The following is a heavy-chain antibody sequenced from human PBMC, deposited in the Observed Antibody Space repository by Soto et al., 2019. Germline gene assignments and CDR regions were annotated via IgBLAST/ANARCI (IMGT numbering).Heavy chain of an antibody. CDR3: ARAHPAAGTKNYFDY. CDR1: GITFSSYG. CDR2: IWYDGSNK. V-gene: IGHV3-33*08. J-gene: IGHJ4*02. Sequence: GGSLRLSCAASGITFSSYGMHWVRQAPGKGLEWVAVIWYDGSNKYYADSVKGRFTISRDNSKNTLYLQMNSLRAEDTAVYYCARAHPAAGTKNYFDYWGQGALVTVSS. D-gene: IGHD6-13*01.